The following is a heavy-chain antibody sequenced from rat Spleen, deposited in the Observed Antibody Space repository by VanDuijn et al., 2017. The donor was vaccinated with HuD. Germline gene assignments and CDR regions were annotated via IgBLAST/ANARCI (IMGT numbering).Heavy chain of an antibody. V-gene: IGHV2-30*01. CDR1: GFSLASYN. CDR3: ARDDIVAAIDY. CDR2: IWTGGTT. Sequence: QVQLKESGPGLVQPSQTLSLTCTVSGFSLASYNVHWVRQPPGKGLEWMGIIWTGGTTDYNSVLKSRLSISRDTSKSQVFLKMSRLQSEDTATYYCARDDIVAAIDYWGQGVMVTVSS. J-gene: IGHJ2*01. D-gene: IGHD1-2*01.